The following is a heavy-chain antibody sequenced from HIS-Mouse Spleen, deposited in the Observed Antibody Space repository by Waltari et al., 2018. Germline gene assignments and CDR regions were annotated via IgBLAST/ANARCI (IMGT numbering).Heavy chain of an antibody. CDR1: GGTFSSYA. V-gene: IGHV1-69*01. Sequence: QVQLVQSGAEVKKPGSSVKVSCKASGGTFSSYAISWVRQAPGQGLEWRGAIVPSLGTAKERQKFQGRATITADESTRTAYMELSSLRSEDTAVYYCARDLRGSGSYYWFDPWGQGTLVTVSS. CDR2: IVPSLGTA. CDR3: ARDLRGSGSYYWFDP. D-gene: IGHD1-26*01. J-gene: IGHJ5*02.